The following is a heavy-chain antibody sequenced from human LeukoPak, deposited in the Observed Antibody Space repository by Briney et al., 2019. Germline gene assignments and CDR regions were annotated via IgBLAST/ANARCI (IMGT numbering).Heavy chain of an antibody. D-gene: IGHD4-23*01. CDR2: IYYSWSP. Sequence: SETMSLTSTVFGGSNSSSRYYWRWIRQPPGTGLEWIGSIYYSWSPYYSPSIKSRVLILLDTSKSHFSLKLSSVTAADTAVYYCASGHYGDNPFDYWGQGTLVTVSS. CDR3: ASGHYGDNPFDY. J-gene: IGHJ4*02. V-gene: IGHV4-39*02. CDR1: GGSNSSSRYY.